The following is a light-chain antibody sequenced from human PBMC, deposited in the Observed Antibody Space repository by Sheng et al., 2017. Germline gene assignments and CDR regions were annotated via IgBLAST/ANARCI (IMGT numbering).Light chain of an antibody. J-gene: IGKJ3*01. V-gene: IGKV1-33*01. CDR2: EAS. CDR1: QDIDNH. CDR3: QQYEDLPPFS. Sequence: DIQLTQSPTSLSASEGDRVTITCQASQDIDNHLNWYQQKPGKAPKLLIYEASNLGAGVPSRFSGSGSGTDFRLVINSLQPEDFATYYCQQYEDLPPFSFGPGTRVDFK.